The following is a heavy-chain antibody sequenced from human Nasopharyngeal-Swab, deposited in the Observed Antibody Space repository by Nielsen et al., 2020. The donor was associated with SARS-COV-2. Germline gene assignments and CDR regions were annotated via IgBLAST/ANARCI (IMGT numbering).Heavy chain of an antibody. Sequence: GESLKISCAASGFTFSSYWMRWVRQAPGKGLVWVSRINSDGSSTSYADSVKGRFTISRDNAKNTLYLQMNSLRAEDTAVYYCARCHITIFGVPYGMDVWGQGTTVTVSS. CDR3: ARCHITIFGVPYGMDV. J-gene: IGHJ6*02. CDR1: GFTFSSYW. V-gene: IGHV3-74*01. CDR2: INSDGSST. D-gene: IGHD3-3*01.